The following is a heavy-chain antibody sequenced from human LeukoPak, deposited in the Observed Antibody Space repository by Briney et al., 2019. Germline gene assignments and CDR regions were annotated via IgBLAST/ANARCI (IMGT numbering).Heavy chain of an antibody. V-gene: IGHV3-53*01. CDR2: IYGGGKT. CDR1: GFTVSSNY. Sequence: GGSLRLSCAASGFTVSSNYMNWVRQAPGEGLEWVSVIYGGGKTYYADSVKGRVTLSRDDSKNMLFLQMNSLRVEDTAVYYCARDQASMIRNGFDVWGQGTAVTVSS. D-gene: IGHD3-10*01. J-gene: IGHJ6*02. CDR3: ARDQASMIRNGFDV.